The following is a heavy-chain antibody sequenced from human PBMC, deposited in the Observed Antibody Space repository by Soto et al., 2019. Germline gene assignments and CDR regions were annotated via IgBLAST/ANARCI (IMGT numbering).Heavy chain of an antibody. Sequence: PVESLTTSCEAYGYRLTDYGYWISLVRQMPGKGPEWMGRIDPSYSYTYYSPSFRGHVTISADKSITTAYLQWSSLKASDTAMYYCARLDNVRLPTVIKAFDIWGQGTMVTVSS. D-gene: IGHD2-2*03. V-gene: IGHV5-10-1*01. J-gene: IGHJ3*02. CDR3: ARLDNVRLPTVIKAFDI. CDR1: GYRLTDYGYW. CDR2: IDPSYSYT.